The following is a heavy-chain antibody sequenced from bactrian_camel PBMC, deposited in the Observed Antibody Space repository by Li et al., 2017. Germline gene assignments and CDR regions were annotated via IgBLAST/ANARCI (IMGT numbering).Heavy chain of an antibody. V-gene: IGHV3S55*01. J-gene: IGHJ6*01. Sequence: HVQLVESGGGSVQAGESLRLSCKASDVRYGVACMGWFRQSPGKEREGVAVVCYRGGGTYYDESVKGRFSISQDDGENTAVLRMNSLKPEDSGMYYCAADLSPHLDSDYDDPLTADFSHWGQGTQVTVS. CDR1: DVRYGVAC. D-gene: IGHD4*01. CDR2: VCYRGGGT. CDR3: AADLSPHLDSDYDDPLTADFSH.